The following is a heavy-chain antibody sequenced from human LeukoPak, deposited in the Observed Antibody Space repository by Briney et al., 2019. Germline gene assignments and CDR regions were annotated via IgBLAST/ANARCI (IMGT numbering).Heavy chain of an antibody. Sequence: PGGSLRLSCAASGFTFSSYSKNWVRQAPGKGLEWVSSISSSSSYIYYADSVKGRFTISRDNAKNSLYLQMNSLRAEDTAVYYCARDLVLLEYYYDSSGYYGDYWGQGTLVTVSS. CDR1: GFTFSSYS. J-gene: IGHJ4*02. CDR3: ARDLVLLEYYYDSSGYYGDY. V-gene: IGHV3-21*01. CDR2: ISSSSSYI. D-gene: IGHD3-22*01.